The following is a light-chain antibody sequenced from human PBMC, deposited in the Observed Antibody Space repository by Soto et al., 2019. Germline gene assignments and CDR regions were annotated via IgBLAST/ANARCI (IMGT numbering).Light chain of an antibody. CDR2: GAS. V-gene: IGKV3-20*01. CDR1: QSVSSNY. CDR3: QQYGSSPLT. Sequence: EAVLTQSPGTLSLSPGERATLSCRASQSVSSNYLAWYQQKPGQAPRLLIYGASSRPTGIPDRFSGSGSGTDFTLTISRLEPEDFAVYYCQQYGSSPLTFGGGTKVEIK. J-gene: IGKJ4*01.